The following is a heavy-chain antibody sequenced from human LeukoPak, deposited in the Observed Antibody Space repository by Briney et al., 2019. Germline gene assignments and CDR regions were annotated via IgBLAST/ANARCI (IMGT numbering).Heavy chain of an antibody. CDR1: GGSITSYY. D-gene: IGHD3-22*01. V-gene: IGHV4-59*08. J-gene: IGHJ4*02. Sequence: SETLSLTCNVSGGSITSYYWNWIRRLPGEGREWVGYIYYTGSTNFNPSLKSRLTISLATSKNQFSLKLTSVTAADTSIYYCASSYFYDGNRYFDYWGQGVLVTVSS. CDR3: ASSYFYDGNRYFDY. CDR2: IYYTGST.